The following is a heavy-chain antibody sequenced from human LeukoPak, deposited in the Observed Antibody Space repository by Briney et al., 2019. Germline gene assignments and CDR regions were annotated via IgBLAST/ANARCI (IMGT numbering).Heavy chain of an antibody. Sequence: GRSLRLSCAASGFTFSSYGMHWVRQAPGKGLEWVAVIWYDGSNKYYADSVKGRFTVSRDSSKNTLFLQMSSLRVEDTAIYYCVRDSSGMDVWGRGTAVTVSS. J-gene: IGHJ6*02. CDR3: VRDSSGMDV. V-gene: IGHV3-33*01. CDR1: GFTFSSYG. CDR2: IWYDGSNK.